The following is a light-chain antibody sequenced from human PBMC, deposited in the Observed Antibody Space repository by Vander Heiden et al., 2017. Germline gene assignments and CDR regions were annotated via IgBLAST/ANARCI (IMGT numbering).Light chain of an antibody. Sequence: DIQMTQSPSSLSASVGDRVTITCRASQSISKYLAWYQQKPGKAPKLLIYKSSSLESVVPSRCSGSGSRTEITLTISRQQPDDFATYCRNQYSSDSTFGQGTKVEIK. CDR3: NQYSSDST. V-gene: IGKV1-5*03. CDR1: QSISKY. J-gene: IGKJ1*01. CDR2: KSS.